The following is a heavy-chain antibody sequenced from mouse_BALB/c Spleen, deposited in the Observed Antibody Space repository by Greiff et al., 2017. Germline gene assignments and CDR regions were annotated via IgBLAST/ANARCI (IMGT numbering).Heavy chain of an antibody. D-gene: IGHD1-1*01. J-gene: IGHJ4*01. Sequence: DLVKPGASVKLSCTASGYTFTSYWINWIKQRPGQGLEWIGRIAPGSGSTYYNEMFKGKATLTVDTSSSTAYIQLSSLSSEDSAVYFCASYYYGSSRAMDYWGQGTSVTVSS. V-gene: IGHV1S41*01. CDR3: ASYYYGSSRAMDY. CDR1: GYTFTSYW. CDR2: IAPGSGST.